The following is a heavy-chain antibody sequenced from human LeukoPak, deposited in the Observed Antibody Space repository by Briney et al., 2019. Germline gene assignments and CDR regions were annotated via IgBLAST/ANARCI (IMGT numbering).Heavy chain of an antibody. CDR1: GITFSSYN. D-gene: IGHD2-2*02. CDR2: ISSSSVTK. CDR3: ARDTEHLYFVFDY. J-gene: IGHJ4*02. V-gene: IGHV3-48*02. Sequence: GGSLRLSCAASGITFSSYNMNWVRRAPGRGLEWVSYISSSSVTKYYADSVKGRVTISRDNAKNSLYLQMNSLRDEDTAVYYCARDTEHLYFVFDYWGQGTLVTVSS.